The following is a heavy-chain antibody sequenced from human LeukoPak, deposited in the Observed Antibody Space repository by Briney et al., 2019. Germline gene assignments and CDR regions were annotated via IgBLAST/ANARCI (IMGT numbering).Heavy chain of an antibody. CDR1: GGSISSGDYY. CDR3: ARAPYYHYGMDV. CDR2: IYYSGST. Sequence: SQTLSLTCTVSGGSISSGDYYWSWIRQPPWKGLEWIGYIYYSGSTYYNPSLKSRVTISVDTSKNQFSLKLSSVTAADTAVYYCARAPYYHYGMDVWGQGTTVTVSS. V-gene: IGHV4-30-4*01. J-gene: IGHJ6*02.